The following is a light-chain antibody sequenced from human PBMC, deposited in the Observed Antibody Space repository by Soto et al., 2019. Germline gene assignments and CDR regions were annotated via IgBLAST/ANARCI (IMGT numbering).Light chain of an antibody. V-gene: IGKV2-30*01. CDR3: MQYTHWPWT. J-gene: IGKJ1*01. CDR2: KVS. CDR1: QSLVYSDGNTY. Sequence: DVVMTQSPLSLPVTLGQPASISCRSSQSLVYSDGNTYLNWFQQRPGQSPRRLIYKVSNRDSGVPDRISGSGPGIDFTLEVSRVEAEDVGVYYCMQYTHWPWTFGQGTKVEIK.